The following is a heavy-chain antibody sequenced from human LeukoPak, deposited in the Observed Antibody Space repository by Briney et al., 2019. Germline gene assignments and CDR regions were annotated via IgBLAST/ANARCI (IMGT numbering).Heavy chain of an antibody. Sequence: PSETLSLTCTVSGGSISSGSYYWSWIRQPPGKGLEWIGYIYYSGSTNYNPSLKSRVTISVDTSKNQFSLKLSSVTAADTAVYYCAKRSTKVGAYCSSTSCYAEWAFDIWGQGTMVTVSS. CDR1: GGSISSGSYY. D-gene: IGHD2-2*01. J-gene: IGHJ3*02. V-gene: IGHV4-61*01. CDR2: IYYSGST. CDR3: AKRSTKVGAYCSSTSCYAEWAFDI.